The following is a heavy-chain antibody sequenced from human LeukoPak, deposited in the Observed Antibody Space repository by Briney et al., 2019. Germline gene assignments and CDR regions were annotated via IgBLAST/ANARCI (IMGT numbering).Heavy chain of an antibody. Sequence: PSETLSLTCSVSGDSIRNYYWSWIRQSPGKGLEWIGYVDKSGSTNYNPSFKSRVIVSSDTSRNEFSLNLNSVTAADTATYYCARGGYSCYGCHNWFDPWGQGTRVTVSS. CDR3: ARGGYSCYGCHNWFDP. CDR2: VDKSGST. V-gene: IGHV4-59*01. D-gene: IGHD2-2*01. CDR1: GDSIRNYY. J-gene: IGHJ5*02.